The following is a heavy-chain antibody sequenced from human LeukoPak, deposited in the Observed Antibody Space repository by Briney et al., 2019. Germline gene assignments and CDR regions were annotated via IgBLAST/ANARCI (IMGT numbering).Heavy chain of an antibody. CDR2: ISAYNGNT. D-gene: IGHD3-22*01. V-gene: IGHV1-18*01. J-gene: IGHJ4*02. CDR3: ARGIGDYYDSSGYYFHFDY. CDR1: GYTFTSFG. Sequence: ASVKVSCKASGYTFTSFGISWVRQAPGQGLEWMGWISAYNGNTNYAQKLQGRVTMTTDTSTSTAYVELRSLRSDDTAVYYCARGIGDYYDSSGYYFHFDYWGQGTLVTVSS.